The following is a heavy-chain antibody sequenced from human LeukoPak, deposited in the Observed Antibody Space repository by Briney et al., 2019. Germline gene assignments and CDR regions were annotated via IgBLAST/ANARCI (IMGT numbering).Heavy chain of an antibody. CDR2: IRSNSDTI. CDR1: GFTFSSYW. V-gene: IGHV3-48*01. D-gene: IGHD5-12*01. CDR3: ARDPRYSGYDYFDY. Sequence: GGSLRLSCAASGFTFSSYWMNWARQAPGKGLEWISYIRSNSDTIYYADSVKGRFTISRDNAENSLYLQMSSLRAEDTAVYYCARDPRYSGYDYFDYWGQGTLVTVSS. J-gene: IGHJ4*02.